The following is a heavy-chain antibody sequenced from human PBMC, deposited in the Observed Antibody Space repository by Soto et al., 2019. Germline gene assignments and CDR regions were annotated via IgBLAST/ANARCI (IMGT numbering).Heavy chain of an antibody. Sequence: GGSLRLSCAASGFTFSSYAMSWVRQAPGKGLEWVSAISGSGGSTYYADSVKGRFTISRDNSKNTLYLQMNSLRAEDTEVYYCAKGNQQLVRGQYYYMDVWGKGTTVTVSS. J-gene: IGHJ6*03. CDR3: AKGNQQLVRGQYYYMDV. D-gene: IGHD6-13*01. CDR1: GFTFSSYA. CDR2: ISGSGGST. V-gene: IGHV3-23*01.